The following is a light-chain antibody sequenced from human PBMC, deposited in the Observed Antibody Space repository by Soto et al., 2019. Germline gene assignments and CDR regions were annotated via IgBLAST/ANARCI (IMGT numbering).Light chain of an antibody. Sequence: EVVLTQPPDTLSLSPGKKATPSSRASQKFGSTYLAWYQQKRGQAPRFLIYGAYSRATGLPDRFSGSGSRTDFTLTISRLEPEDFAVYYCQQYGSSGTFGQGTKVDIK. J-gene: IGKJ1*01. CDR3: QQYGSSGT. V-gene: IGKV3-20*01. CDR1: QKFGSTY. CDR2: GAY.